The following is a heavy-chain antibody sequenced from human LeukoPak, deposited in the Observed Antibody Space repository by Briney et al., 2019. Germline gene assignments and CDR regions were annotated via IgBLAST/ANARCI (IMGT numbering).Heavy chain of an antibody. D-gene: IGHD2-15*01. V-gene: IGHV1-69*06. J-gene: IGHJ4*02. CDR2: IIPIFGTA. CDR1: GGTFSSYA. CDR3: ARDRPIYCSGGSCYLFDY. Sequence: SVKVSCKASGGTFSSYAISWVRQAPGQGLEWMGGIIPIFGTANYAQKFQGRVTITAGKSTSTAYMELSSLRSEDTAVYYCARDRPIYCSGGSCYLFDYWGQGTLVTVSS.